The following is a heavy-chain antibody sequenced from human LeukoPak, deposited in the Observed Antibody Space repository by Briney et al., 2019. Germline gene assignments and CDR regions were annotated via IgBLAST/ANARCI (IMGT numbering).Heavy chain of an antibody. CDR1: GFTFSDYY. V-gene: IGHV3-11*03. CDR2: ISSSSSYT. D-gene: IGHD3-22*01. Sequence: GGSLRLSCAASGFTFSDYYMSWFRQAPGKGLEWVSYISSSSSYTNYADSVKGRFTISRDNAKNSLYLQMNSLRAEDTAVYYCARPVYYDSSGYFYWGQGTLVTVSS. CDR3: ARPVYYDSSGYFY. J-gene: IGHJ4*02.